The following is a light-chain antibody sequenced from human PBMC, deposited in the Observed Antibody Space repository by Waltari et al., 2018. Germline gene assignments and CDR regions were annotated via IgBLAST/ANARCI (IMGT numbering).Light chain of an antibody. CDR1: SSDVGGYHS. CDR3: TSYAGSNGLV. CDR2: EVT. Sequence: QSALTQPPSASGSPSQAVTISCTGTSSDVGGYHSVSWYQLHPDKAPKLMIYEVTKRPSGVPDRFSGSKSGNTASLTVSGLQAEDEADYYCTSYAGSNGLVFGGGTKVTVL. V-gene: IGLV2-8*01. J-gene: IGLJ2*01.